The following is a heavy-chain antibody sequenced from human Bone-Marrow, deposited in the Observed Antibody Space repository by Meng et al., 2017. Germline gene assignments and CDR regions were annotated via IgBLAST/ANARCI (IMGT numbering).Heavy chain of an antibody. CDR3: ARARGIAVAEPWDY. D-gene: IGHD6-19*01. Sequence: RRDAGPGLVKPSGTLCLIGAVSGGSISSSNWWSWVRQAPGKGMEWSGEIYHSGSTNYNPSLKSRVTISVDKSKNQFSLKLSSVTAADTAVYYCARARGIAVAEPWDYWGQGTLVTVSS. CDR1: GGSISSSNW. V-gene: IGHV4-4*02. CDR2: IYHSGST. J-gene: IGHJ4*02.